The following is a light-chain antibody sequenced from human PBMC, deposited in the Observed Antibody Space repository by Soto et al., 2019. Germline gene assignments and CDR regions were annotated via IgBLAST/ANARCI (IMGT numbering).Light chain of an antibody. V-gene: IGLV2-23*02. CDR1: SSDVGRYNF. CDR3: CSDAGSGIYV. J-gene: IGLJ1*01. Sequence: QSALTQPASVSGSPGQSITISCTGTSSDVGRYNFVSWYQQHPGKAPKLLICEVTKRPSGVSNRLSGSKSGNTASLTISGLQAEDEADYYCCSDAGSGIYVFGTGTKLTVL. CDR2: EVT.